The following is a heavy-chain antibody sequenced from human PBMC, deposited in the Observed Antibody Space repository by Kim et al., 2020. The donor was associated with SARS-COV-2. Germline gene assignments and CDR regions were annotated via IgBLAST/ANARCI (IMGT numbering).Heavy chain of an antibody. D-gene: IGHD3-10*01. J-gene: IGHJ4*02. CDR2: INAGNGNT. CDR1: GYTFTSYA. CDR3: ARGVTMVRGVISKKHYFDY. V-gene: IGHV1-3*01. Sequence: ASVKVSCKASGYTFTSYAMHWVRQAPGQRLEWMGWINAGNGNTKYSQKFQGRVTITRDTSASTAYMELSSLRSEDTAVYYCARGVTMVRGVISKKHYFDYWGQGTLVTVSS.